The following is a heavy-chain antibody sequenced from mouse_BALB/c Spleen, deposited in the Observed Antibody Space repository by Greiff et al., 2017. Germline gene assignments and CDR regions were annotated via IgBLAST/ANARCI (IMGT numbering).Heavy chain of an antibody. CDR2: ISSGGSYT. V-gene: IGHV5-6*01. CDR1: GFTFSSYG. J-gene: IGHJ3*01. Sequence: EVHLVESGGDLVKPGGSLKLSCAASGFTFSSYGMSWVRQTPDKRLEWVATISSGGSYTYYPDSVKGRFTISRDNAKNTLYLQMSSLKSEDTAMYYCARHNYGNYFDYWGQGTLVTVSA. CDR3: ARHNYGNYFDY. D-gene: IGHD2-1*01.